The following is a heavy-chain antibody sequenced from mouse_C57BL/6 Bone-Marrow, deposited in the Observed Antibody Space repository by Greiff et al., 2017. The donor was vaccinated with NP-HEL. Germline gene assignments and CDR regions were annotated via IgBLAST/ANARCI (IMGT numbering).Heavy chain of an antibody. CDR1: GYTFTEYT. Sequence: VQLQESGAELVKPGASVKLSCKASGYTFTEYTIHWVKQRSGQGLEWIGWFYPGSGSIKYNEKFKDKATLTADKSSSTVYMELSRLTSEDSAVYFGARHEGRDDGYYGRAMDYWGHGTSVTVSS. CDR2: FYPGSGSI. CDR3: ARHEGRDDGYYGRAMDY. J-gene: IGHJ4*01. D-gene: IGHD2-3*01. V-gene: IGHV1-62-2*01.